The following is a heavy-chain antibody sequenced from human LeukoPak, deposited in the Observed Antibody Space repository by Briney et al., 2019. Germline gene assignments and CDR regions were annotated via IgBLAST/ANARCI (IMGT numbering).Heavy chain of an antibody. CDR1: GFTFSSYD. D-gene: IGHD1-7*01. Sequence: GGSLRLSCAASGFTFSSYDMSWVRQAPGKGLEGVSAISGSGGSTYYADSVKGRFTISRDNSKNTLYLQMNSLRAEDTAVYYCAKRTTGTTPEMVEGGYWGQGTLVTVSS. CDR3: AKRTTGTTPEMVEGGY. V-gene: IGHV3-23*01. J-gene: IGHJ4*02. CDR2: ISGSGGST.